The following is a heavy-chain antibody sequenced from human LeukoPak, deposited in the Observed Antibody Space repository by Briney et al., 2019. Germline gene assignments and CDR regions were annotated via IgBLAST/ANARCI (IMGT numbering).Heavy chain of an antibody. CDR3: ARTRYYYDSRSYGAPYYFDY. CDR2: IYYTWST. CDR1: GGSISSYY. V-gene: IGHV4-59*08. D-gene: IGHD3-10*01. J-gene: IGHJ4*02. Sequence: SETLSLTCTVSGGSISSYYWSWIRQPPGRGLEWIGYIYYTWSTNYNPSLKSRVTISVDTSKNQFSLKLSSVTAADTAVYYCARTRYYYDSRSYGAPYYFDYWGQGTLVTVSS.